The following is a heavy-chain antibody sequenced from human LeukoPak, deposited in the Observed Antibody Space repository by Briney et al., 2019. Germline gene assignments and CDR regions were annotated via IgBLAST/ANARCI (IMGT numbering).Heavy chain of an antibody. V-gene: IGHV1-8*01. CDR2: MNPESGNT. CDR1: GYTFSNFD. J-gene: IGHJ4*02. Sequence: ASVKVSCKASGYTFSNFDINWVRQATGQGPEWMGWMNPESGNTGYAQKFQGRVTMTRDSSKSTAYMELISLRFEDTAIYYCTRAIRHQLLSDYWGQGTLVTVYS. CDR3: TRAIRHQLLSDY. D-gene: IGHD2-2*01.